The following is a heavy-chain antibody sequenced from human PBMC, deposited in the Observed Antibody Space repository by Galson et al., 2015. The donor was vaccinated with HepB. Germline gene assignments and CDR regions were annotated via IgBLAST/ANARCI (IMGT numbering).Heavy chain of an antibody. CDR3: ASRYDSSGYYHAYDAFDI. V-gene: IGHV3-7*01. J-gene: IGHJ3*02. Sequence: SLRLSCAASGFTFSSYWMSWVRQAPGKGLEWVANIKQDGSEKYCVDSVKGRFTISRDNAKNSLYLQMNSLRAEDTAVYYCASRYDSSGYYHAYDAFDIWGQGTMVTVSS. CDR2: IKQDGSEK. CDR1: GFTFSSYW. D-gene: IGHD3-22*01.